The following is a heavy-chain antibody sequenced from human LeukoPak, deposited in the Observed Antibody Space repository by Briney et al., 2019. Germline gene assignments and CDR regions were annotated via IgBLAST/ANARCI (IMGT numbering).Heavy chain of an antibody. Sequence: GRSLRLSCAASGFTFDDYAMHWVRQAPGKGLEWVSGISWNSGSIGYADSVKGRFTISRDNAKNSLYLQMNSLRAEDTALYYCAKGEGDDFWSGFDYWGQGTLVTVSS. J-gene: IGHJ4*02. CDR2: ISWNSGSI. D-gene: IGHD3-3*01. V-gene: IGHV3-9*01. CDR1: GFTFDDYA. CDR3: AKGEGDDFWSGFDY.